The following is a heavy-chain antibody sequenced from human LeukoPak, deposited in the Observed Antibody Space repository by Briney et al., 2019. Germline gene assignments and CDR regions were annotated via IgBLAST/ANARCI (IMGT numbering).Heavy chain of an antibody. CDR3: ARGRDCSSTSCYGSNYYYYMDV. V-gene: IGHV4-31*03. Sequence: SETLSLTCTVSGGSISSGGYYWSWIRQHPGKGLEWIGYIYYSGSIYYNPSLKSRVTISVDTSKNQFSLKLSSVTAADTAVYYCARGRDCSSTSCYGSNYYYYMDVWGKGTTVTVSS. CDR2: IYYSGSI. CDR1: GGSISSGGYY. J-gene: IGHJ6*03. D-gene: IGHD2-2*01.